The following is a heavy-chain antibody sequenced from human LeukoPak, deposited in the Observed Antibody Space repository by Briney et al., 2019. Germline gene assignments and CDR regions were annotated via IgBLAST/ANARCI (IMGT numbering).Heavy chain of an antibody. CDR2: INPNSGGT. V-gene: IGHV1-2*06. J-gene: IGHJ1*01. Sequence: ASVKVSCKASGYTFTGYYMHWVRQAPGQGLEWMGRINPNSGGTNYAQKFQGRVTMTRDTSISTAYMELSRLRSDDTAVYYCARPREYYYDSRGYYSRAEYFQHWGQGTLVTVSS. CDR3: ARPREYYYDSRGYYSRAEYFQH. CDR1: GYTFTGYY. D-gene: IGHD3-22*01.